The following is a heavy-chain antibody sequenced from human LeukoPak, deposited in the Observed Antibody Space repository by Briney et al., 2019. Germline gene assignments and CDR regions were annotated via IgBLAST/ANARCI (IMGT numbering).Heavy chain of an antibody. J-gene: IGHJ4*02. CDR3: ARDHYSSSFDY. V-gene: IGHV4-34*01. CDR2: INHSGST. CDR1: GGSFSGYY. Sequence: LETLSLTCAVYGGSFSGYYWSWIRQPPGKGLEWIGEINHSGSTNYNPSLKSRVTISVDTSKNQFSLKLSSVTAADTAVYYCARDHYSSSFDYWGQGTLVTVSS. D-gene: IGHD2-15*01.